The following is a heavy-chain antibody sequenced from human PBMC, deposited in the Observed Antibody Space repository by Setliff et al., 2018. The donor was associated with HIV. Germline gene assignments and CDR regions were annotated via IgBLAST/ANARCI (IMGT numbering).Heavy chain of an antibody. CDR3: ARILGDQGYYYGMDV. CDR1: GGSISSYY. Sequence: SSETLSLTCTVSGGSISSYYWSWIRQPAGKGLEWIGYIYSSGSTNYNPSLRSRVTISVDTSKNQFSLKLSSVIAADTAVYYCARILGDQGYYYGMDVWGKGTTVTVSS. CDR2: IYSSGST. J-gene: IGHJ6*04. V-gene: IGHV4-59*01. D-gene: IGHD3-16*01.